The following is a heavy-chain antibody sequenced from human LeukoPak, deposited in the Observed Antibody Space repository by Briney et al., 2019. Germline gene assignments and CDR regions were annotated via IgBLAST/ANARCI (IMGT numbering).Heavy chain of an antibody. V-gene: IGHV4-28*01. J-gene: IGHJ4*02. D-gene: IGHD5-24*01. Sequence: SETLSLTCAVSGYSISSSNWWGWIRQPPGKGLEWIGYIFYSGSTYYNPSLKSRVTMSVDTSKNQFSLKLSSVTAVDMAVYYCARKRDGYNPFDYWGQGTLVTVSS. CDR2: IFYSGST. CDR3: ARKRDGYNPFDY. CDR1: GYSISSSNW.